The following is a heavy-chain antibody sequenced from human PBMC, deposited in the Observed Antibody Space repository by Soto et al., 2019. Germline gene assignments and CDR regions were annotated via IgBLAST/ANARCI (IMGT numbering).Heavy chain of an antibody. V-gene: IGHV3-23*01. CDR3: AKGGVYYYYYYMDV. J-gene: IGHJ6*03. CDR2: ISGSGGST. CDR1: GFTFSSYA. Sequence: GGSLRLSCAASGFTFSSYAMSWVRQAPGKGLEWVSAISGSGGSTYYADSVKGRFTISRDNSKNTLYLQMNSLRAEDTAVYYCAKGGVYYYYYYMDVWGKGTTVTVSS.